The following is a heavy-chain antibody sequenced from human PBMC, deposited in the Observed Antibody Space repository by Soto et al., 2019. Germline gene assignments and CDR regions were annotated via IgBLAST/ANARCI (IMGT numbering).Heavy chain of an antibody. V-gene: IGHV3-11*01. D-gene: IGHD4-17*01. CDR2: ISSSGSTI. J-gene: IGHJ6*03. CDR1: GFTFSDYY. CDR3: ARDTYGDYAEIDYYYYYMDV. Sequence: QVQLVESGGGLVKPGGSLRLSCAASGFTFSDYYMSWIRQAPGKGLEWVSYISSSGSTIYYADSVKGRFTISRDNAKNSLYLQMNSLRAEDTAVYYCARDTYGDYAEIDYYYYYMDVWGKGTTVTVSS.